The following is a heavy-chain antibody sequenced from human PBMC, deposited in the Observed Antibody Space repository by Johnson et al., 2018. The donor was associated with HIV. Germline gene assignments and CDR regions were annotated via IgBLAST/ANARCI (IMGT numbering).Heavy chain of an antibody. Sequence: VQLVESGGGLVKPGGSLRLSCAASGITFSDAWMSWVRQAPGKGLEWISHISSSGTSIFYADSVKGRFTISRDNAKKLLYIQMSGLTGEDTATYYCARESTPWGGDYVGYSFDLWGQGTTVTVTS. J-gene: IGHJ3*01. V-gene: IGHV3-11*04. CDR1: GITFSDAW. CDR2: ISSSGTSI. D-gene: IGHD4-17*01. CDR3: ARESTPWGGDYVGYSFDL.